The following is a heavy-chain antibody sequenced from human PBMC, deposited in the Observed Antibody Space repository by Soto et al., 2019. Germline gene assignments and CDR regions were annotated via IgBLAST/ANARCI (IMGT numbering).Heavy chain of an antibody. CDR2: IIPIFGTA. D-gene: IGHD4-17*01. CDR3: AGCGDYAIKWFEP. Sequence: SVKVSCRASGGTFSSYAISCVRQAPGQGLEWMGGIIPIFGTANYAQKFQGTVTITADESTSTAYMELSSLRSEDTAVYYCAGCGDYAIKWFEPSGQGTLVTVCS. V-gene: IGHV1-69*13. CDR1: GGTFSSYA. J-gene: IGHJ5*02.